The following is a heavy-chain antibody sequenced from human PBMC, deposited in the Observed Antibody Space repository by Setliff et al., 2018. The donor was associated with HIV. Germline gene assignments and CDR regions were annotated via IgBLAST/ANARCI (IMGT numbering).Heavy chain of an antibody. CDR1: GFTFSIYA. Sequence: GGSLRLSCAASGFTFSIYAMAWVRQAPEKGLEWVTALSASGDNTYYADSVKGRFTISRDTSKNTLYLQMNSLRAGDTAVYYCAGETNTMIRGALDRWGQGTMVTVSS. CDR2: LSASGDNT. V-gene: IGHV3-23*01. CDR3: AGETNTMIRGALDR. J-gene: IGHJ3*01. D-gene: IGHD3-10*01.